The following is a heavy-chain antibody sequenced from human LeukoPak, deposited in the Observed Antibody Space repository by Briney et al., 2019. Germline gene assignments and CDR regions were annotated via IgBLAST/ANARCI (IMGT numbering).Heavy chain of an antibody. D-gene: IGHD2-21*02. CDR1: GFTVSSNY. Sequence: GGSLRLSFAASGFTVSSNYMSWVRQAPGKWLEWVSVIYSGGSTYYADSVKGRFTISRDNSKNTLYLQMNSLRAEDTAVYYCAGLVTAYAFDIWGQGTMVTVSS. CDR3: AGLVTAYAFDI. J-gene: IGHJ3*02. V-gene: IGHV3-53*01. CDR2: IYSGGST.